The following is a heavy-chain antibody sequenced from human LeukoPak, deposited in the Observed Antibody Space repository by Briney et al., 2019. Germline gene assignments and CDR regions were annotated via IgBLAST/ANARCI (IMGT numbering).Heavy chain of an antibody. D-gene: IGHD3-22*01. CDR1: GFTFISYW. V-gene: IGHV3-74*01. J-gene: IGHJ4*02. CDR2: INSDGSST. CDR3: ARVRYSYDSSGIDY. Sequence: PGGSLRLSCAASGFTFISYWMLWVRQAPGKGLVWVSRINSDGSSTNYADSVKGRFTISRDNAKNTLYLQMNSLRAEDTAVYYCARVRYSYDSSGIDYWGQGTLVTVSS.